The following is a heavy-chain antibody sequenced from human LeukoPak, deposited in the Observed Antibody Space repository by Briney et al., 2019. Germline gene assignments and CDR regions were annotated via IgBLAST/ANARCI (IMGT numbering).Heavy chain of an antibody. J-gene: IGHJ6*02. D-gene: IGHD1-1*01. CDR1: GFTFGDHA. CDR3: TRGPTQQWVYYGMDV. Sequence: GRSLRLSCTTSGFTFGDHAMSWVRQAPGKGLGWVGFIRSKAYGGTTEHAASVKGRFTISRDDSESIAYLQMNSLKTEDTAVYYCTRGPTQQWVYYGMDVWGQGTTVIVSS. V-gene: IGHV3-49*04. CDR2: IRSKAYGGTT.